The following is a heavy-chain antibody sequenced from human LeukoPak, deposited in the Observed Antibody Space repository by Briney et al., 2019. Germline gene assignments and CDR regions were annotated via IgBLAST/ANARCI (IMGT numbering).Heavy chain of an antibody. CDR3: AKGRGDCITTSCPTPFDS. D-gene: IGHD2-2*01. Sequence: PGGSLRLSCAASGFTFSSYAMSWVRQAPGKGLEWVSSISSSGGSTFYADSVKGRFTISRDNSKNTLYLQMNSLRAEDTAVYYCAKGRGDCITTSCPTPFDSWGQGTLVTVSS. J-gene: IGHJ4*02. V-gene: IGHV3-23*01. CDR1: GFTFSSYA. CDR2: ISSSGGST.